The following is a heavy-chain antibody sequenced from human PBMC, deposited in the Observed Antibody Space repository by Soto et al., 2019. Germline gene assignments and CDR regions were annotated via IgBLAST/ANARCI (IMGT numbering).Heavy chain of an antibody. Sequence: ASVKFSCKTSGYTFSNYGITWVRQAPGQPLEWLGWISLYSDGTNYAQKFQGRVSMTTDTSTTTAYMELRSLRSDGTAVYYCARVVPGAEAWFGPWGQGTLVTSPQ. D-gene: IGHD2-2*01. J-gene: IGHJ5*02. CDR1: GYTFSNYG. V-gene: IGHV1-18*01. CDR2: ISLYSDGT. CDR3: ARVVPGAEAWFGP.